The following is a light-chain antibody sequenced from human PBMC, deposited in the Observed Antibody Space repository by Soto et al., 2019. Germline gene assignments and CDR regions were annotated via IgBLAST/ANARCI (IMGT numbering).Light chain of an antibody. V-gene: IGKV3-20*01. CDR1: QSVSSSY. CDR2: GAS. CDR3: QQYGSSPRYT. Sequence: IVLTQSPGTLSLSPGERATLSCRASQSVSSSYLAWYQQKPGQAPRLLIYGASSRATGIPDRFSGSGSGTEFTLTISRLEPEDFAVYYCQQYGSSPRYTFGQGTKLEIK. J-gene: IGKJ2*01.